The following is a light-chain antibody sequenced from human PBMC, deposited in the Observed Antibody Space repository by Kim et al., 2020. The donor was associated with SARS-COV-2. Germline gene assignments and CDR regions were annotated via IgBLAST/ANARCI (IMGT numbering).Light chain of an antibody. Sequence: LTQSPSVSKGLRQTATLTCTGNSNNVGNQGAAWLQQHQGHPPKLLSYRNNNRPSGISERLSASRSGNTASLTITGLQPEDEADYYCSVWDSSLSAWVFGGGTKLTVL. CDR3: SVWDSSLSAWV. CDR2: RNN. CDR1: SNNVGNQG. J-gene: IGLJ3*02. V-gene: IGLV10-54*01.